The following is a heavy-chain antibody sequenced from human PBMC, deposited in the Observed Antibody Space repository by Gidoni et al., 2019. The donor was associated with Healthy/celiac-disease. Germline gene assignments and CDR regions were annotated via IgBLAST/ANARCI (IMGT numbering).Heavy chain of an antibody. V-gene: IGHV4-61*02. D-gene: IGHD3-10*01. CDR2: IYTSGST. Sequence: QVQLQESGPGLVKPSQPLSLTCTVSGGSISSGSYYWSWIRQPAGKGLEWIGRIYTSGSTNYNPSRKSRVTRSVDTSKNQFSLKLSSVTATDTAVYYCARGKPGYYMDVWGKGTTVTVSS. CDR3: ARGKPGYYMDV. CDR1: GGSISSGSYY. J-gene: IGHJ6*03.